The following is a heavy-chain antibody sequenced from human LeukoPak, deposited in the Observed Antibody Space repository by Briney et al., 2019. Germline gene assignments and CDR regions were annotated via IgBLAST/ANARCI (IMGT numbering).Heavy chain of an antibody. Sequence: APVKVSCKASGYIFTSNDINWVRQATGHGPEWMGWMNPNSGNTGYAQKIHRSVTLNRNTYISTAYMELSSLRSEDTAVYYCATGEGSGSLYFDYWGQGTLVTVSS. J-gene: IGHJ4*02. CDR2: MNPNSGNT. V-gene: IGHV1-8*01. CDR3: ATGEGSGSLYFDY. CDR1: GYIFTSND. D-gene: IGHD1-26*01.